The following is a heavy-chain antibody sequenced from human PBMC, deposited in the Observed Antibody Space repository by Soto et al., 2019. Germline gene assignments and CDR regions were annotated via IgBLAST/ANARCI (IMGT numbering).Heavy chain of an antibody. V-gene: IGHV3-23*01. J-gene: IGHJ3*02. CDR1: GFTLSSYA. CDR3: ARGPTIFGVGVDAFDI. Sequence: EVQMLESGGGLVQPGGSLRLSCAASGFTLSSYALSWVRQAPGKGLEWVSGISGSGDFTFDADSVRGRFTISRDNSMKTLYLQMNRLRVEDTAGYYCARGPTIFGVGVDAFDIWGQGTMATVSS. CDR2: ISGSGDFT. D-gene: IGHD3-3*01.